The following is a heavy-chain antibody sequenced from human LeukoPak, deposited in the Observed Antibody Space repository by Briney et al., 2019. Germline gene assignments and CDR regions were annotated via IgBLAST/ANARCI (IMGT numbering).Heavy chain of an antibody. CDR1: GGTFLNSA. V-gene: IGHV1-69*01. J-gene: IGHJ6*04. CDR3: ARVRLGDVSLGVYFAMDV. D-gene: IGHD3-16*02. CDR2: IVPVLHST. Sequence: GSSVKVSCKASGGTFLNSAFSWVRQAPGQGLEWVGGIVPVLHSTNYAQKFQDRVRITADVSTNTTYMEVRRLRSEDSAVFYCARVRLGDVSLGVYFAMDVWGKGTTVIVSS.